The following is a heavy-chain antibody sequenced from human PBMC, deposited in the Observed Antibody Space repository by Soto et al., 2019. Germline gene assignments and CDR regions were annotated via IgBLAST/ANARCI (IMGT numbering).Heavy chain of an antibody. CDR2: INHSGST. CDR3: ARGPYSGYERASRSGVDY. CDR1: GGSFSGYY. Sequence: SETLSLTCAVYGGSFSGYYWSWIRQPPGKGLEWIGEINHSGSTNYNPSLKSRVTISVDTSKNQFSLKLSSVTAADTAVYYCARGPYSGYERASRSGVDYWGQGTLVTVSS. J-gene: IGHJ4*02. D-gene: IGHD5-12*01. V-gene: IGHV4-34*01.